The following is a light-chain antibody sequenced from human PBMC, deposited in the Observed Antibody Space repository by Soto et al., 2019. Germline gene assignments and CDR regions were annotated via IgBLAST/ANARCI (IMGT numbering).Light chain of an antibody. CDR1: PSLVYSDGNTY. CDR2: KVS. CDR3: QQCFWHWT. J-gene: IGKJ1*01. Sequence: DVVMTQSPLSLPVPLGRPASISRGSRPSLVYSDGNTYLNWFQQRPGQSPRRRVYKVSNRDSGVPDRLSGSGSGTEFTLSITSMQPDDFATYYCQQCFWHWTFGQGTKVDIK. V-gene: IGKV2-30*01.